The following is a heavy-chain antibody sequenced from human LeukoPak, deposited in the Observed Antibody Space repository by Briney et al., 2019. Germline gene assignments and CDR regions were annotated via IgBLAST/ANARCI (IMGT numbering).Heavy chain of an antibody. J-gene: IGHJ4*02. CDR2: ISSNRVT. D-gene: IGHD2-15*01. CDR3: VRDYSWGFDY. V-gene: IGHV3-48*01. Sequence: GGSLRLSCAASGFTFSGYSMNWVRQAPGKGLEWVSCISSNRVTHADSVKGRFTISRDNAKNSLYLQMNSLRAEDTAVYYCVRDYSWGFDYWGQGTLVTVSS. CDR1: GFTFSGYS.